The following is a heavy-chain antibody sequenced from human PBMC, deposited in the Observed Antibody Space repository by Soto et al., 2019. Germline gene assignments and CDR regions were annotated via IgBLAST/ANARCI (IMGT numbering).Heavy chain of an antibody. CDR3: ARGPRSPVDHYYGSGSLRSHDAFDI. J-gene: IGHJ3*02. CDR1: GGTFSSYA. Sequence: ASVKVSCKASGGTFSSYAISWVRQAPGQGLEWMGGIIPIFGTANYAQKFQGRVTITADESTSTAYTELSSLRSEDTAVYYCARGPRSPVDHYYGSGSLRSHDAFDIWGQGTMVTVSS. D-gene: IGHD3-10*01. V-gene: IGHV1-69*13. CDR2: IIPIFGTA.